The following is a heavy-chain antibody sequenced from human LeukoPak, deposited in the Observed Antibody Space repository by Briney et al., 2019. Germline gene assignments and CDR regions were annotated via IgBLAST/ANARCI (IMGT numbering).Heavy chain of an antibody. D-gene: IGHD5-24*01. CDR3: ASTTMATITVDY. J-gene: IGHJ4*02. Sequence: PSETLSLTCTVSGGSISSYYWSWIRQPPGKGLEWIGSIYYSGSTYYNPSLKSRVTISVDTSKNQFSLKLSSVTAADTAVYYCASTTMATITVDYWGQGTLVTVSS. CDR2: IYYSGST. CDR1: GGSISSYY. V-gene: IGHV4-39*07.